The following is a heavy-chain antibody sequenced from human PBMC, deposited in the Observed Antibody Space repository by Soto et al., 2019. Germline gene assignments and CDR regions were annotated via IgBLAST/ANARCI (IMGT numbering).Heavy chain of an antibody. CDR3: ARQHYYDSSGYYTWN. J-gene: IGHJ4*02. D-gene: IGHD3-22*01. CDR2: VHYSGST. Sequence: SETLSLTWTVSGGYISSSGYYWIWVRQPPGRGLEWIATVHYSGSTYYTPSLKNRVTISAVTSNNQFSLRLNSVTAADTAVYYCARQHYYDSSGYYTWNWGQGTLVTVSS. V-gene: IGHV4-39*01. CDR1: GGYISSSGYY.